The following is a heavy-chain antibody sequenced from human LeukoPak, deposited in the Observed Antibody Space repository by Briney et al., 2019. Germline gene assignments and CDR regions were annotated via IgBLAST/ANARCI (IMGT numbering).Heavy chain of an antibody. J-gene: IGHJ5*02. CDR2: INPSGGST. V-gene: IGHV1-46*01. D-gene: IGHD1-7*01. CDR1: GYTFTSYY. CDR3: ARERNYGLDT. Sequence: ASVKVSCKASGYTFTSYYMHWVRQAPGQGLEWMGIINPSGGSTSYAQKFQGRVTMTTDTSTTTTYMELRSLRSDDTAVYYCARERNYGLDTWGQGTLVTVSS.